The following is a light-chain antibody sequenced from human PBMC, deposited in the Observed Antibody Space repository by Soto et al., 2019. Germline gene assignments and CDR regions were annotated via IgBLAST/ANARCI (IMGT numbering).Light chain of an antibody. CDR1: QSFSRW. CDR3: QHYSTLWA. V-gene: IGKV1-5*01. CDR2: DVS. Sequence: DIHMTQSPSTLSASVGDRVTITCRASQSFSRWLAWYQQKPGKPPKLLIYDVSRLESGVPSRFSGSDSGTEFTLTISRLQPEDVATYYCQHYSTLWAFGQGTKVEIK. J-gene: IGKJ1*01.